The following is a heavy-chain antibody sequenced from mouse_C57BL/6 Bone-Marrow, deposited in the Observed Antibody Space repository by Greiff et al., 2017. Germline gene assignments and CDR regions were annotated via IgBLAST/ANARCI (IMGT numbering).Heavy chain of an antibody. J-gene: IGHJ3*01. CDR3: AGPFAY. V-gene: IGHV1-64*01. Sequence: VQLQQPGAELVKPGASVKLSCKASGYTFTSYWMHWVKQRPGQGLEWIGMIHPNSGSTNYNEKFKSKATLTADKSSRTAYMQLSSLTSEDSAVYYLAGPFAYWGQGTLVTVSA. CDR2: IHPNSGST. CDR1: GYTFTSYW.